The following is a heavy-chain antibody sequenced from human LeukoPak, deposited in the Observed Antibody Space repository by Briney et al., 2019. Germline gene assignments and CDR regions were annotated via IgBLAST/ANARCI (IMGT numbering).Heavy chain of an antibody. J-gene: IGHJ4*02. Sequence: GGSLRLSCAASGFTFSSYSMNWVRQAPGKGLEWVSSISSSSSYIYYADLVKGRFTISRDNAKNSLYLQMNSLRAEDTAVYYCARESLPIVVVPAAIGYWGRGTLVTVSS. CDR2: ISSSSSYI. CDR1: GFTFSSYS. V-gene: IGHV3-21*01. D-gene: IGHD2-2*01. CDR3: ARESLPIVVVPAAIGY.